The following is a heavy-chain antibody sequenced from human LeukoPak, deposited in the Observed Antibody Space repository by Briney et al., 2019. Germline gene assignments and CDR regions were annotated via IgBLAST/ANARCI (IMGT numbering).Heavy chain of an antibody. J-gene: IGHJ4*02. Sequence: SETLSLTCTVSGDSISDYYWSWIRQPPGKGLEWIGYIYYSGSTYYNPSLKSRVTISVDTSKNQFSLKLSSVTAADTAVYYCARDFRSSWFFDYWGQGTLVTVSS. D-gene: IGHD6-13*01. CDR3: ARDFRSSWFFDY. CDR1: GDSISDYY. V-gene: IGHV4-59*12. CDR2: IYYSGST.